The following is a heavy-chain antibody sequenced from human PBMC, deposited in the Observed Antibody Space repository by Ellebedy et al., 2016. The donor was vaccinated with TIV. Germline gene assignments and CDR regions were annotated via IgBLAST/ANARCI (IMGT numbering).Heavy chain of an antibody. CDR2: IIPMFATT. Sequence: SVKVSCKAPGDTFTNYAFTWVRQAPGQGLEWMGGIIPMFATTNYVQKFQGRVTITADRFTSTAYMELSSLRSEDTAVYYCARHRGYYYYYGMDVWGQGTTVTVSS. V-gene: IGHV1-69*06. CDR3: ARHRGYYYYYGMDV. J-gene: IGHJ6*02. CDR1: GDTFTNYA.